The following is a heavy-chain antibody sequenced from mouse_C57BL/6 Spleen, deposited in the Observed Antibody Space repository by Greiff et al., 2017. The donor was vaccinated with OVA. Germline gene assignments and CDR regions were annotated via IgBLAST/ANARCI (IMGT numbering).Heavy chain of an antibody. CDR2: IRNKANGYTT. Sequence: EVKVVESGGGLVQPGGSLSLSCAASGFTFTDYYMSWVRQPPGKALEWLGFIRNKANGYTTEYSASVKGRFTISRDNSQSILYLQMNALRAEDSATYYGARSQTTPLDYWGQGTTLTVSS. CDR3: ARSQTTPLDY. CDR1: GFTFTDYY. V-gene: IGHV7-3*01. D-gene: IGHD1-1*01. J-gene: IGHJ2*01.